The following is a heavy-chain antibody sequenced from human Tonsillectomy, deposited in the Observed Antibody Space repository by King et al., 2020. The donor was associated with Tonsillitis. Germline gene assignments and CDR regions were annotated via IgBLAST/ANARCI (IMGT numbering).Heavy chain of an antibody. CDR2: IYHSGST. CDR3: ARSCYLDGYASYFDH. D-gene: IGHD5-24*01. Sequence: VQLQESGSGLVKPSQTLSLTCAVSGGFISSGGYSWNWIRQPPGKSLEWIGYIYHSGSTYYNPSLKSRVTISVDRSKNQFSLKLSSVTAADTAVYYCARSCYLDGYASYFDHWGQGTLVTVSS. V-gene: IGHV4-30-2*01. CDR1: GGFISSGGYS. J-gene: IGHJ4*02.